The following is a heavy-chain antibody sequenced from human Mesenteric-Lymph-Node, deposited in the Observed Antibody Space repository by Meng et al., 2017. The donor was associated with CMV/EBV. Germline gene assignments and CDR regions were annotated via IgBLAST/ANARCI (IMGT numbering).Heavy chain of an antibody. J-gene: IGHJ4*02. CDR1: GYTFTSYY. Sequence: ASVKVSCKASGYTFTSYYMHWVRQAPGQGLEWMGIINPSGGSTSYAQKFQGRVTTTRDTSTSTAYMELSRLRSDDTAVYYCAAESSSNYYDSSGCGWYWGQGTLVTVSS. CDR2: INPSGGST. V-gene: IGHV1-46*01. CDR3: AAESSSNYYDSSGCGWY. D-gene: IGHD3-22*01.